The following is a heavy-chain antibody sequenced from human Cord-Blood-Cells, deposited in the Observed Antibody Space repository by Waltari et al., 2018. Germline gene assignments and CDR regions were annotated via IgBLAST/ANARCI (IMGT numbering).Heavy chain of an antibody. V-gene: IGHV3-30-3*01. CDR2: ISYDGSNK. Sequence: QVQLVESGGGVVQPGRSLRLSCAASGFTFSSYAMHWVRQAPGKGLEWVAVISYDGSNKYYADSVKGRFTISRDNSKNTLYLQMNSLRAEDTAVYYCARDLGASGIAAAGDYWGQGTLVTVSS. D-gene: IGHD6-13*01. J-gene: IGHJ4*02. CDR3: ARDLGASGIAAAGDY. CDR1: GFTFSSYA.